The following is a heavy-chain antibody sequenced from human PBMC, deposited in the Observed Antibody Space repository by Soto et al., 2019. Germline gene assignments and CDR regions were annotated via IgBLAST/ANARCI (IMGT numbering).Heavy chain of an antibody. CDR3: ARDGGRGSNCLNWFDP. V-gene: IGHV3-48*01. CDR1: GFTFSSYS. CDR2: ISSSSTTK. Sequence: EVQLVESGGGLVQPGGSLRLSCAASGFTFSSYSMNWVRQAPGKGLEWVSYISSSSTTKYYADSVKGRFTISRDNAKNSLYRQKNSLRAEDTAVYYCARDGGRGSNCLNWFDPGGQGTLVTVSS. D-gene: IGHD2-15*01. J-gene: IGHJ5*02.